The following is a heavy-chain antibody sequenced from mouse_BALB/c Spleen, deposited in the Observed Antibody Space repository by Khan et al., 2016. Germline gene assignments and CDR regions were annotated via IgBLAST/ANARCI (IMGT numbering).Heavy chain of an antibody. D-gene: IGHD1-1*01. V-gene: IGHV9-2-1*01. CDR1: GYTFTDYS. J-gene: IGHJ4*01. CDR3: ASITTVVYYYAMDY. CDR2: INTETGEP. Sequence: QIQLVQSGPELKKPGETVKISCKASGYTFTDYSMHWVKQAPGKGLKWMGWINTETGEPTYADDFKGRFAFSLETSASTAYLQINNLKNEDTATYFCASITTVVYYYAMDYWGQGTSVTVSS.